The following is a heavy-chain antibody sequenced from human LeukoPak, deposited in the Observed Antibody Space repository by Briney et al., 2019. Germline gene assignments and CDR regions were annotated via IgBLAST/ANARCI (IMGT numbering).Heavy chain of an antibody. Sequence: SQTLSLTCTVSGGSISSGSYYWSWIRQPAGKGLEWIGRIYTSGSTNYNPSLKSRVTISVDTSKNQFSLKLSSVTAADTAVYYCARGRGYSSGWPRNYYYYYMDVWGKGTTVTISS. D-gene: IGHD6-19*01. CDR3: ARGRGYSSGWPRNYYYYYMDV. V-gene: IGHV4-61*02. J-gene: IGHJ6*03. CDR2: IYTSGST. CDR1: GGSISSGSYY.